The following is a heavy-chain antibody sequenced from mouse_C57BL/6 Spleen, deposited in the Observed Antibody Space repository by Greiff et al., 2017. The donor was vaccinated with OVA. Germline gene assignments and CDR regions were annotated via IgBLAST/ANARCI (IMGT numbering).Heavy chain of an antibody. CDR3: AREQVTTVVMDY. CDR1: GYSITSGYY. CDR2: ISYDGSN. J-gene: IGHJ4*01. V-gene: IGHV3-6*01. D-gene: IGHD1-1*01. Sequence: ESGPGLVKPSQSLSLTCSVTGYSITSGYYWNWIRQLPGNKLEWMGYISYDGSNNYNPSLKNRIPITRDTSKNQFFLKLNSVTTEDTATYYCAREQVTTVVMDYWGQGTSVTVSS.